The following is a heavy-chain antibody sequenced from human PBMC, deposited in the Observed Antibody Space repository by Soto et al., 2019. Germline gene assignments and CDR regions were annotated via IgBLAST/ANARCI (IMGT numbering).Heavy chain of an antibody. CDR2: VHGGGST. V-gene: IGHV3-53*01. CDR3: AGRLTTAASLDY. CDR1: GFTVSNNH. Sequence: VQLVESGGGLIQPGGSLRLSCAASGFTVSNNHMTWVRQAAGKGLELVSFVHGGGSTSYADSVKGRFTISRDNSKNTLYLQMDSLRAEDTPIYYCAGRLTTAASLDYWGLGSLVTVSS. J-gene: IGHJ4*02. D-gene: IGHD3-16*01.